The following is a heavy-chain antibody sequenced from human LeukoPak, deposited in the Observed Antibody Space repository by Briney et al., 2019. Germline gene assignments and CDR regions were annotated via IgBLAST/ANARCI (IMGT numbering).Heavy chain of an antibody. J-gene: IGHJ4*02. Sequence: PGGSLRLSCEVSGFTVSSCWMHWVRQGPGKGLEWVARLSSDGRSTNYADFVKGRATISRDNAKNTLFLEMSGLRADDTAVYYCARSYNYRFDYWGQGTLVVVSS. CDR2: LSSDGRST. CDR3: ARSYNYRFDY. D-gene: IGHD3-22*01. V-gene: IGHV3-74*01. CDR1: GFTVSSCW.